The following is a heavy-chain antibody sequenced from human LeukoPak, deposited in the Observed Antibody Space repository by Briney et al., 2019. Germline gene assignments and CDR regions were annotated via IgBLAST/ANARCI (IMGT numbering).Heavy chain of an antibody. CDR2: IKQDGSEK. D-gene: IGHD3-3*01. CDR1: GFTFSSYW. Sequence: PGGSLRLSCAASGFTFSSYWMSWVRQAPGKGLEWVANIKQDGSEKYYVDSVKGRFTISRDNSKNTLYLQMSSLRAEDTAVYYCAKVILGVNVPHWLDPWGQGTLVTVSS. V-gene: IGHV3-7*03. J-gene: IGHJ5*02. CDR3: AKVILGVNVPHWLDP.